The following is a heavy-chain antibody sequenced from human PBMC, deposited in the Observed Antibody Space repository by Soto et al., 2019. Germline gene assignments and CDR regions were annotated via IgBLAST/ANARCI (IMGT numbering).Heavy chain of an antibody. V-gene: IGHV3-30-3*01. CDR1: GFTFSSYA. CDR2: ISYDGSNK. CDR3: ARFVEMATIGRYFDL. J-gene: IGHJ2*01. Sequence: QVQLVESGGGVVQPGRSLRLSCAASGFTFSSYAMHWVRQAPGKGLEWVAVISYDGSNKYYADSVKGRFTISRDNSKNTLYLQMTSLRAEDTAVYYCARFVEMATIGRYFDLWGRGTLVTVSS. D-gene: IGHD5-12*01.